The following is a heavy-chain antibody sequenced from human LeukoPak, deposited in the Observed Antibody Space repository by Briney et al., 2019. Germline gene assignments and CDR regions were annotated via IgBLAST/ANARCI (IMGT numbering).Heavy chain of an antibody. Sequence: GGSLRLSCAASGFTVSSNYMSWVRQAPGKGLEWVANIKEDGSEKYYVDSVEGRFTISRDNAKNSLYLHMNSLTAEDTAMYYCARDWVAGVPFDAFDIWGQGTMVSVSS. D-gene: IGHD3-10*01. CDR1: GFTVSSNY. J-gene: IGHJ3*02. CDR3: ARDWVAGVPFDAFDI. V-gene: IGHV3-7*01. CDR2: IKEDGSEK.